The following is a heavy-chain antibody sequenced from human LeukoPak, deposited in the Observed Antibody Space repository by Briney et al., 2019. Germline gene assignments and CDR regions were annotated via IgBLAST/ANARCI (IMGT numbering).Heavy chain of an antibody. Sequence: GGSLRLSCAASGFTFSSYAMHWVRQAPGKGLEWVAVISYDGSNKYYADSVKGRFTISRDTPKNTLYLQMDSLRVEDTAVYYCASWLVGWYGEDSWGQGTLVTVSS. CDR3: ASWLVGWYGEDS. CDR2: ISYDGSNK. D-gene: IGHD6-19*01. J-gene: IGHJ4*02. CDR1: GFTFSSYA. V-gene: IGHV3-30*14.